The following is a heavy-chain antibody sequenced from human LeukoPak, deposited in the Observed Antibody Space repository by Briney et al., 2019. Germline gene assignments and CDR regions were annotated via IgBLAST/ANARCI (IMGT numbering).Heavy chain of an antibody. V-gene: IGHV4-30-2*01. J-gene: IGHJ4*02. CDR2: IYHSGST. CDR1: GGSISSGGYS. CDR3: ARGPTTTVTTSSY. Sequence: SETLSLTCAVSGGSISSGGYSWSWIRQPPGKGLEWIGYIYHSGSTYYNPSLKSRVTISVDRSKNQFSLKLSSVTAADTAVYYCARGPTTTVTTSSYWGQGTLVTVSS. D-gene: IGHD4-17*01.